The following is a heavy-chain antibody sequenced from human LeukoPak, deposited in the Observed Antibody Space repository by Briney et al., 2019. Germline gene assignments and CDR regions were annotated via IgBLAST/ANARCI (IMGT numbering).Heavy chain of an antibody. CDR1: GYTFTNYG. Sequence: VASVKVSCKASGYTFTNYGSSWVRQAPGQRLEWMGGSSAYDGNANNAQKLQGRVTMTTDTSTSTAYMELRSLRSYDTAVYYCERASYNYVWAGEDYWGEGTLFTVSS. V-gene: IGHV1-18*01. D-gene: IGHD3-16*01. CDR3: ERASYNYVWAGEDY. CDR2: SSAYDGNA. J-gene: IGHJ4*02.